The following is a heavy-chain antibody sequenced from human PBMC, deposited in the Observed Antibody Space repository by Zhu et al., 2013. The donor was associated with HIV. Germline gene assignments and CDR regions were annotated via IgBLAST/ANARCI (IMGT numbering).Heavy chain of an antibody. D-gene: IGHD2-21*02. Sequence: QVQLVQSGAEVKKPGSSLKVSCKTSGGALGSYAISWVRQAPGQGLEWMGGIIPIFGTTNYAQKFQGRVTINADESTRTAYMELSSLKSEDTAVYYCARPRMVTETPGYYYGLDVWGQGTTVTVSS. V-gene: IGHV1-69*01. CDR3: ARPRMVTETPGYYYGLDV. CDR1: GGALGSYA. J-gene: IGHJ6*02. CDR2: IIPIFGTT.